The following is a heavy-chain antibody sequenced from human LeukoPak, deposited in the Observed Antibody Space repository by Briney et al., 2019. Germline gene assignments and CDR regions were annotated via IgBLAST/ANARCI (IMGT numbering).Heavy chain of an antibody. D-gene: IGHD1-1*01. CDR3: AKPYPTLTTSAVLDN. V-gene: IGHV3-30*18. J-gene: IGHJ4*02. CDR2: ISYDGNSQ. CDR1: GFTFRSYW. Sequence: GGSLRLSCSASGFTFRSYWMSWVRQAPGRGLEWVAAISYDGNSQHYGAPVKGRFTISRDNSKNTVYLQINTLRTDDAAIYYCAKPYPTLTTSAVLDNWGQGTLVTVSS.